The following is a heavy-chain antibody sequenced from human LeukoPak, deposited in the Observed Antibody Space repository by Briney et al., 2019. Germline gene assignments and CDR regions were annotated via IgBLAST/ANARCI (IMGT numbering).Heavy chain of an antibody. V-gene: IGHV3-7*01. D-gene: IGHD2-15*01. Sequence: GGSLRLSCAGSGFSFSNYWMAWVRQAPGKGPEWVANMKQDGSARHYADSVKGRFTISRDNAQNSVYLQMNSLRAEDTAVYYCARDVVGSLDYWGRGILVTVSS. J-gene: IGHJ4*02. CDR2: MKQDGSAR. CDR3: ARDVVGSLDY. CDR1: GFSFSNYW.